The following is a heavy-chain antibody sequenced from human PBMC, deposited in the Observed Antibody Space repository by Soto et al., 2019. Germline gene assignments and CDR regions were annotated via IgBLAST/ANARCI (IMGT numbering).Heavy chain of an antibody. Sequence: SETLSLTCNVSGGSISRSSYYWCWIRQPPGKGLEWIGSVYYSGSTYYNPSLKSRVTISIDTPKNQLSLKLTSVTAADTAVYYCSRRAPEGFDPWGQGXLVTVYS. CDR1: GGSISRSSYY. CDR3: SRRAPEGFDP. V-gene: IGHV4-39*01. J-gene: IGHJ5*02. CDR2: VYYSGST.